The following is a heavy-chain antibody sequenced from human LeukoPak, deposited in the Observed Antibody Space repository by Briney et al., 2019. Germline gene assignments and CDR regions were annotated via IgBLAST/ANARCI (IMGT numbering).Heavy chain of an antibody. CDR3: AKTPILGVIATSYDY. CDR1: GFTFSSYG. CDR2: ISYDGSNK. Sequence: GGSLRLSCAASGFTFSSYGVHWVRQAPGKGLEWEAVISYDGSNKYYADSAKGRFTISRDNSKNTLYLQMNSLRAEDTTVYYCAKTPILGVIATSYDYWGQGTLVTVSS. J-gene: IGHJ4*02. V-gene: IGHV3-30*18. D-gene: IGHD3-3*01.